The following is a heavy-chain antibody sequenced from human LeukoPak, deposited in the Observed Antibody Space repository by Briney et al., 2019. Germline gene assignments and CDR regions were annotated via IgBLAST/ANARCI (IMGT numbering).Heavy chain of an antibody. D-gene: IGHD3-10*01. Sequence: ASVKVSCKASGGTFSSYAISWVRQAPGQGLEWMGGIIPIFGTANYAQKFQGRVTITADESTSTAYMELSSLRSEDTAVYYCARGSNELSGSYHYYYYGMDVWGQGTTVTVSS. V-gene: IGHV1-69*13. CDR3: ARGSNELSGSYHYYYYGMDV. CDR2: IIPIFGTA. CDR1: GGTFSSYA. J-gene: IGHJ6*02.